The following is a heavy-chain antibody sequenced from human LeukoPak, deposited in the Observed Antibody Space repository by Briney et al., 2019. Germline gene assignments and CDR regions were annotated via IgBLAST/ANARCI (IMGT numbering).Heavy chain of an antibody. CDR3: ATVVVVAATNYYYYATDV. J-gene: IGHJ6*02. D-gene: IGHD2-15*01. Sequence: PSETLSLTCTVSGDSIRSDDYYWSWIRQPPGKGLEWIGYIFYTGNTHYNPSLQSRVTFSVDTSKNQFSLKLSSVTAADTAVYFCATVVVVAATNYYYYATDVWGQGTTVTVSS. V-gene: IGHV4-30-4*01. CDR1: GDSIRSDDYY. CDR2: IFYTGNT.